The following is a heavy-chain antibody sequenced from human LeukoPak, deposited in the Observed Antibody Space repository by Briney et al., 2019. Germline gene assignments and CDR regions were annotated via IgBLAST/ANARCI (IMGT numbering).Heavy chain of an antibody. CDR2: ISGSGGST. J-gene: IGHJ3*02. Sequence: GWSLRLSCAASGFTFSSYAMSLVRQAPGKGLEGVSAISGSGGSTHYADSVKGRFTISRDNSKQTLYLQMNRLRAEDTAVYYCAKDSSRLGIYDFWSVYFPDAFDIWGQGTMVTVSS. CDR3: AKDSSRLGIYDFWSVYFPDAFDI. V-gene: IGHV3-23*01. CDR1: GFTFSSYA. D-gene: IGHD3-3*01.